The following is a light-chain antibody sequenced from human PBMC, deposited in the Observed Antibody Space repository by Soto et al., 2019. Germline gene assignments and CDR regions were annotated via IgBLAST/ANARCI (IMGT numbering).Light chain of an antibody. J-gene: IGKJ4*01. CDR2: WAS. CDR1: QSVLYSSNNKNY. V-gene: IGKV4-1*01. CDR3: QQYYSTLLT. Sequence: DIVMTQSPDSLAVSLGERAAINCKSSQSVLYSSNNKNYLAWYQQKPGQPPKLLIYWASTRESVVPDRFRGSGSGPDFTHTISSLQAEDVAVYYCQQYYSTLLTFRGGTKVELK.